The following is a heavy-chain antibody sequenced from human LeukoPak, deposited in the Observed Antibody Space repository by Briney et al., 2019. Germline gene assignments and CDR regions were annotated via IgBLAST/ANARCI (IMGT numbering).Heavy chain of an antibody. Sequence: ASVKVSCKASGYTFTGYYMHWVRQAPGQGLEWTGWINPNSGGTNYAQKFQGRVTMTRDTSISTAYMELSRLRSDDTAVYYCARESGDILTGYLDWGQGTLVTVSS. CDR2: INPNSGGT. CDR1: GYTFTGYY. J-gene: IGHJ4*02. D-gene: IGHD3-9*01. V-gene: IGHV1-2*02. CDR3: ARESGDILTGYLD.